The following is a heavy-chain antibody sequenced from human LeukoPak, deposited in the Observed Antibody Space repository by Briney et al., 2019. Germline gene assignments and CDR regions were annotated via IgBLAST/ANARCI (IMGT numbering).Heavy chain of an antibody. Sequence: SETLSLTCAVYGGSFSGYYWSWIRQPPGKGLEWIGEINHSGSTNYNPSLKSRVTISVDTSKNQFSLKLSSVTAADTAVYYCARHGPPVRIKYFDYWGQGTLVTVSS. CDR3: ARHGPPVRIKYFDY. CDR1: GGSFSGYY. CDR2: INHSGST. D-gene: IGHD2-2*01. V-gene: IGHV4-34*01. J-gene: IGHJ4*02.